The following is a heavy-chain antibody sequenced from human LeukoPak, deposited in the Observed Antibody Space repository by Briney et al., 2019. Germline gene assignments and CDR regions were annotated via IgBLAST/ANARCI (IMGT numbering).Heavy chain of an antibody. Sequence: SETLSLTCTVSGGSISSTSYYWSWIRQPAGKGLEWIVRIYTSGSTNYNPSLKSRITISVDTSKNQFSLKLSSVTAADTALYYCARGLSSGYRFDYWGQGNLVTVSS. CDR1: GGSISSTSYY. D-gene: IGHD3-22*01. CDR3: ARGLSSGYRFDY. CDR2: IYTSGST. V-gene: IGHV4-61*02. J-gene: IGHJ4*02.